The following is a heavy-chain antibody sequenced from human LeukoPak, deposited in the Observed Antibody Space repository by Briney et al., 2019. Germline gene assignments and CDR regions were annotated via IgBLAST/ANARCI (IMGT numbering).Heavy chain of an antibody. V-gene: IGHV3-23*01. D-gene: IGHD3-10*01. Sequence: GGSLRLSCAASGFTFSSYAMSWVRQAPGKGLEWVSAISGSGGSTYYADSVKGRFTISRDNFKNTLYLQMNSLRAEDTAVYYCAKEGDGSGSYYNPNWFDPWGQGTLVTVSS. CDR2: ISGSGGST. CDR1: GFTFSSYA. CDR3: AKEGDGSGSYYNPNWFDP. J-gene: IGHJ5*02.